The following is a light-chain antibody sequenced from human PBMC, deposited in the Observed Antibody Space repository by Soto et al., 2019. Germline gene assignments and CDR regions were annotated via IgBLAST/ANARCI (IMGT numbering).Light chain of an antibody. J-gene: IGLJ1*01. CDR1: SSDLAIYNY. V-gene: IGLV2-14*01. CDR3: SSYTDSSNYV. CDR2: QVT. Sequence: QSVLTQPASVSGSPGQWITMSCTGTSSDLAIYNYVSWYQQQPGKAPKLMIYQVTNRPSGVSNRFSGSRSGNTASLTISGLQAEDEADYYCSSYTDSSNYVFGTGTKVTVL.